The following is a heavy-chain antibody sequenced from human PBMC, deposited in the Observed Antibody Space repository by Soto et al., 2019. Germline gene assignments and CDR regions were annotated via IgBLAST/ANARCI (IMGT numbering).Heavy chain of an antibody. CDR3: ARGRRSGRDAFDI. CDR1: GFTFSSYS. J-gene: IGHJ3*02. CDR2: ISSSSSTI. V-gene: IGHV3-48*01. Sequence: EVQLVESGGGLVRPGGSLRLSCAASGFTFSSYSMNWVRQAPGKGLEWVSYISSSSSTIYYADSVKGRFTISRDNAKNSLYLQMNSLRAEDTAVYYCARGRRSGRDAFDIWGQGTMVTVSS. D-gene: IGHD1-26*01.